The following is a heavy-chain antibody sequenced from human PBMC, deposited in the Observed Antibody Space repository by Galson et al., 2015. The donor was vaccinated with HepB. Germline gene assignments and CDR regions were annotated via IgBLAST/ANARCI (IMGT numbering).Heavy chain of an antibody. CDR1: GFTFNTYG. CDR2: IWYDASRQ. J-gene: IGHJ4*02. Sequence: SLRLSCAASGFTFNTYGIHWVRQAPGKGLEWVAVIWYDASRQYYADYVKGRFTISRDNSKNTVYLEINSLRAEDTAVYYCARDFSPTNRVIGGRGGLNYWGQGT. V-gene: IGHV3-33*01. D-gene: IGHD2/OR15-2a*01. CDR3: ARDFSPTNRVIGGRGGLNY.